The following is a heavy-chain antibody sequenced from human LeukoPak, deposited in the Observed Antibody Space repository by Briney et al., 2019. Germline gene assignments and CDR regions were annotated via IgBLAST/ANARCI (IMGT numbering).Heavy chain of an antibody. CDR3: ARGGNYGSGTYTALDY. Sequence: ASVKVSCKASGYTFTDNYIHWVRHAPGQGIQWVGWINPNSGDTHFPQKFQGRVTMTTDTSITTAYMELSRLRSDDTAVYYCARGGNYGSGTYTALDYWGQGALVTVSS. D-gene: IGHD3-10*01. V-gene: IGHV1-2*02. CDR2: INPNSGDT. J-gene: IGHJ4*02. CDR1: GYTFTDNY.